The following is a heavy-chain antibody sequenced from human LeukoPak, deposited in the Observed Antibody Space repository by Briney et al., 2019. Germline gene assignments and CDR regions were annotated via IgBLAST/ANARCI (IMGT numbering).Heavy chain of an antibody. Sequence: PGGSLRLSCAASGFTFSSYAMSWVRQAPGKGLERVGFIRSKAYGGTKEYAASVEGRFTISRDDSKSIAYLQMNSLKTEDTAVYYCTSGASGSYYPYYFDYWGQGTLVTVSS. J-gene: IGHJ4*02. CDR2: IRSKAYGGTK. CDR1: GFTFSSYA. V-gene: IGHV3-49*04. D-gene: IGHD1-26*01. CDR3: TSGASGSYYPYYFDY.